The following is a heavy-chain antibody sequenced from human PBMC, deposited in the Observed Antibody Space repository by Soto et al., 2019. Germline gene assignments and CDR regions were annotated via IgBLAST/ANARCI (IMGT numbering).Heavy chain of an antibody. CDR2: INVYNGNT. CDR1: GYTFTNYG. Sequence: QVQLVQSGGEVKKPGASVKVSCKASGYTFTNYGISWVRQAPGQGLEWMGWINVYNGNTKYAQKVQGRVIMTTDTSTSTAYMELRSLRYDDTAVYYCARGVGSGSYYNQYNWFDPWGQGTLVTVSS. J-gene: IGHJ5*02. V-gene: IGHV1-18*01. D-gene: IGHD3-10*01. CDR3: ARGVGSGSYYNQYNWFDP.